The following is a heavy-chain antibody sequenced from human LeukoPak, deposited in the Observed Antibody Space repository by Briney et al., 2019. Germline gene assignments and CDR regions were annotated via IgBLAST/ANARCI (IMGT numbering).Heavy chain of an antibody. CDR1: GGSISRSSYY. J-gene: IGHJ4*02. CDR2: IYYSGST. Sequence: SETLSLTCNVSGGSISRSSYYWGWIRQPPGKGLEWIGSIYYSGSTYYNPSLKSRITISVDTSKNQFYLRLTSVTAADTAAYYCATAGGYYYDSSGYYPFDSWCQGTLVTVSS. V-gene: IGHV4-39*01. D-gene: IGHD3-22*01. CDR3: ATAGGYYYDSSGYYPFDS.